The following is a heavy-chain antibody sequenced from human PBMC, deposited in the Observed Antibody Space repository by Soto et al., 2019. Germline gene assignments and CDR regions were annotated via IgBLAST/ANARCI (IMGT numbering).Heavy chain of an antibody. CDR3: ARTYDSSGYHYYYGMDV. CDR1: GFSLSSSGMC. Sequence: SGPTLVNPTQTLTLTCTSSGFSLSSSGMCVSWIRQPPGKALEWLALIDWDDDKYYSTSLKTRLTISKDTSKNQVVLTMTNMDPVDTATYYCARTYDSSGYHYYYGMDVWGQGTTVTVSS. D-gene: IGHD3-22*01. V-gene: IGHV2-70*01. J-gene: IGHJ6*02. CDR2: IDWDDDK.